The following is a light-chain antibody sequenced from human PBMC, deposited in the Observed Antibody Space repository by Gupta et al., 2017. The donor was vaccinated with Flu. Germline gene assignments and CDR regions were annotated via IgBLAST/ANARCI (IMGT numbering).Light chain of an antibody. CDR1: QSVFSNY. V-gene: IGKV3-20*01. CDR2: GAS. CDR3: QQYVTSRGT. Sequence: EIVLTQSPGTLSLSPGERATLSCRASQSVFSNYLAWYQQKPGQAPRLLIYGASTRATGVPDRFSGSGSGTDFSLTISRLEPEDFAVYYCQQYVTSRGTFGGGTKVEI. J-gene: IGKJ4*01.